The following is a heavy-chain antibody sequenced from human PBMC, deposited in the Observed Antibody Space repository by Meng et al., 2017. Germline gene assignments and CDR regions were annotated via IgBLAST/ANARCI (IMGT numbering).Heavy chain of an antibody. CDR3: ATDNWGPHY. CDR2: INPSDNSA. Sequence: HVQLLRSGAEVKMPGASVKDSCKASGYTLNTYNMHWVRQAPGQGLEWMGIINPSDNSAAYAQGFQGRLTMTRDTCTSTLYMELTSLQFEDTAIYYCATDNWGPHYWGQGTLVTVSS. V-gene: IGHV1-46*02. D-gene: IGHD7-27*01. CDR1: GYTLNTYN. J-gene: IGHJ4*02.